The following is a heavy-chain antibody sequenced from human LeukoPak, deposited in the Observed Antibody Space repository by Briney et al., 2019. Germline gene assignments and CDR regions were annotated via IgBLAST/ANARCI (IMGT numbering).Heavy chain of an antibody. CDR3: ARGGFDAFDI. Sequence: GESLKISCEGSGYSFTTYWIGWVRQMPGKDLEWMGIIYPGDSDTRYSPSFQGQVTISADKSISTAYLQWSRVMASDTAIYYCARGGFDAFDIWGQGTMVTVSS. CDR2: IYPGDSDT. J-gene: IGHJ3*02. V-gene: IGHV5-51*01. CDR1: GYSFTTYW.